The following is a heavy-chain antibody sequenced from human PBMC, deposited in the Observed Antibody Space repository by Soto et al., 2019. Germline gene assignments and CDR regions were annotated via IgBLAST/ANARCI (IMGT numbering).Heavy chain of an antibody. V-gene: IGHV4-31*03. CDR2: IYYSGTT. Sequence: SETLSLTCTVSGDSISSGGYCWSWIRQHPGKGLEWIGNIYYSGTTYYNPSLKSRVTISVATSKDHFSLRLSSVPPGDTAVYFCARESIWDTSIRGYYFDPWGQGTLVTFS. D-gene: IGHD2-2*01. CDR3: ARESIWDTSIRGYYFDP. CDR1: GDSISSGGYC. J-gene: IGHJ4*02.